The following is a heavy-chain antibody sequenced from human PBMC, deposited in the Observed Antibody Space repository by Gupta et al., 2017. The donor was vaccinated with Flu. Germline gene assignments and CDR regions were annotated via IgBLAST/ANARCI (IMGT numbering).Heavy chain of an antibody. V-gene: IGHV1-2*04. CDR2: INPNSGGT. J-gene: IGHJ6*02. Sequence: QVQLVQSGAEVKKPGASVKVSCKASGYTFTGYYMHWVRQAPGQGLEWMGWINPNSGGTNYAQKFQGWVTMTRDTSISTAYMELSRLRSDDTAVYYCAREGTYCSGGSCYSEYYYYGMDVWGQGTTVTVSS. CDR1: GYTFTGYY. D-gene: IGHD2-15*01. CDR3: AREGTYCSGGSCYSEYYYYGMDV.